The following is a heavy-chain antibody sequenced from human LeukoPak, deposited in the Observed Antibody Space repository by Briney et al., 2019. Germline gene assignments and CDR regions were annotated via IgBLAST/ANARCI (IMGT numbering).Heavy chain of an antibody. CDR1: GYTFTSYG. V-gene: IGHV1-18*01. J-gene: IGHJ6*03. Sequence: ASVKVSCKASGYTFTSYGISWVRQAPGQGLEWMGWISAYNGNTNYAQKLQGRVTMTTDTSTSAAYMELRSLRSDDTAVYYCARKRGAYFARFYYYYYMDVWGKGTTVTVSS. CDR2: ISAYNGNT. CDR3: ARKRGAYFARFYYYYYMDV. D-gene: IGHD3-9*01.